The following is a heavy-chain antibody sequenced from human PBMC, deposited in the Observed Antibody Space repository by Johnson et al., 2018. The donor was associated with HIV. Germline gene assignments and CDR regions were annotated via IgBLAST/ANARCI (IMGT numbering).Heavy chain of an antibody. Sequence: QVQLVESGGGVVQHGRSLRLSCAASGFTFSSYAMHWVRQAPGNGLEWVAVISYDGSNKYYADSVKGRFTISRDNSKNTLYLQMNSLRAEDTAVYYCARSGLVQTYYYGSGSYKDACDIWGQGTMVTVSS. J-gene: IGHJ3*02. CDR1: GFTFSSYA. V-gene: IGHV3-30*04. D-gene: IGHD3-10*01. CDR2: ISYDGSNK. CDR3: ARSGLVQTYYYGSGSYKDACDI.